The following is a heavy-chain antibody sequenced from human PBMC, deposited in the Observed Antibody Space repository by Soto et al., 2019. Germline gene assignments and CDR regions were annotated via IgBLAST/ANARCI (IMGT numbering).Heavy chain of an antibody. CDR1: GFTFSSYW. CDR3: ARDCSGWLGYNWFDP. CDR2: INSDGSST. V-gene: IGHV3-74*01. D-gene: IGHD6-19*01. Sequence: EVQLVESGGGLVQPGGSLRLSCAASGFTFSSYWMHWVRQAPGKGLVWVSRINSDGSSTSYADSVKGRFTISRDNAKNTLYLQMNSLRAEDTAVYYCARDCSGWLGYNWFDPWGQGTLVTVSS. J-gene: IGHJ5*02.